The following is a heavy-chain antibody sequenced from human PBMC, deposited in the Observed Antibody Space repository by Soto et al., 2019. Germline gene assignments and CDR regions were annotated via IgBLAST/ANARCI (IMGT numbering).Heavy chain of an antibody. CDR1: GFTFSSYA. Sequence: LRLSCAASGFTFSSYAMHWVRQAPGKGLEWVAVISYDGSNKYYADSVKGRFTISRDNSKNTLYLQMNSLRAEDTAVYYCARGYSSSALKNWFDPWGQGTLVTVSS. CDR2: ISYDGSNK. D-gene: IGHD6-6*01. J-gene: IGHJ5*02. V-gene: IGHV3-30-3*01. CDR3: ARGYSSSALKNWFDP.